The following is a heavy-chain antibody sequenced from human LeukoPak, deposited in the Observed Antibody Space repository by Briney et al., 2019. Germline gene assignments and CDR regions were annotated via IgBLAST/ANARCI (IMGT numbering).Heavy chain of an antibody. Sequence: SGPTLVNPTQTLTLTCTFSGFSLRTSGVGVGWIRQPPGKALEWLALIYWNDDKRYSPSLKSRLTITKDTSKNQVVLTMTNMDPVDTATYYCARDTGRQYYYDSSGYYFDYWGQGTLVTVSS. D-gene: IGHD3-22*01. CDR3: ARDTGRQYYYDSSGYYFDY. CDR2: IYWNDDK. J-gene: IGHJ4*02. V-gene: IGHV2-5*01. CDR1: GFSLRTSGVG.